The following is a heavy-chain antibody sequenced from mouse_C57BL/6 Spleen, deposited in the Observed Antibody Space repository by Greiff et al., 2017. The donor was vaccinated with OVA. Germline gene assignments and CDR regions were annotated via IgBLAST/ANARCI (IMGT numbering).Heavy chain of an antibody. J-gene: IGHJ3*01. CDR3: AREDDYDAFAY. Sequence: EVKLVESGGGLVKPGGSLKLSCAASGFTFSSYAMSWVRQTPEKRLEWVATISDGGSYTYYPDNVKGRFTISRDNAKNNLYLQMSHLKSEDTAMYYCAREDDYDAFAYWGQGTLVTVSA. CDR1: GFTFSSYA. V-gene: IGHV5-4*01. CDR2: ISDGGSYT. D-gene: IGHD2-4*01.